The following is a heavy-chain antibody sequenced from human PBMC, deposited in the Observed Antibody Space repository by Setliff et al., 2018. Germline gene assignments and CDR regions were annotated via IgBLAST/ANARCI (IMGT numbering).Heavy chain of an antibody. Sequence: SETLSLTCAVYGGSFSGYYWSWIRQPPGKGLEWLGEINHSGSTNYNPSLKSRVTISVDTSKNQFSLKLSSVTAADTAVYYCARVRRVVIAYYYYMDVWGKGTTVTVS. V-gene: IGHV4-34*01. CDR1: GGSFSGYY. D-gene: IGHD2-21*01. CDR2: INHSGST. J-gene: IGHJ6*03. CDR3: ARVRRVVIAYYYYMDV.